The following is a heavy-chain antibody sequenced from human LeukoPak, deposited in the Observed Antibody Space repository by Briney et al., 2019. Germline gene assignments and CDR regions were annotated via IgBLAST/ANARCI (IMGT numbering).Heavy chain of an antibody. CDR2: INPNSGGT. V-gene: IGHV1-2*02. CDR1: GYTFTSYG. CDR3: RTDRYGDYGDYIDY. J-gene: IGHJ4*02. Sequence: ASVNVSCKATGYTFTSYGISWVRQAPGQGLEWMGWINPNSGGTNYAQKFQGRVTMTRDTSISTAYMELSRLRSDDTAVYYCRTDRYGDYGDYIDYWGQGTLVTVSS. D-gene: IGHD4-17*01.